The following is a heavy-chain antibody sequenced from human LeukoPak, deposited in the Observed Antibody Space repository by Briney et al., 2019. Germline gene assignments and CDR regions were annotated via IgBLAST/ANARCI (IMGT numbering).Heavy chain of an antibody. J-gene: IGHJ6*03. Sequence: PGGSLRLSCAASGFTFSSYWMSWVRQAPGKGLEWVANIKQDGSEKYYVDSVKGRFTISRDNAKNSLYLQMNSLRAEDTAVHYCARGPLTARRYYYYYYMDVWGKGTTVTVSS. CDR3: ARGPLTARRYYYYYYMDV. V-gene: IGHV3-7*01. CDR2: IKQDGSEK. D-gene: IGHD6-6*01. CDR1: GFTFSSYW.